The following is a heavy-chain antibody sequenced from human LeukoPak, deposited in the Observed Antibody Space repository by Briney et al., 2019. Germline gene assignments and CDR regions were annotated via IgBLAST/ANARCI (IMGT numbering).Heavy chain of an antibody. CDR2: ISNDGSEK. D-gene: IGHD3-22*01. J-gene: IGHJ4*02. CDR1: GFSLSDYA. Sequence: PGGSLRLSCAASGFSLSDYAMQWVRQAPGKGLEWVAVISNDGSEKRYADSVKGRFTISRDSSEKMLYLQMNSLRAEDTAVYYCARAPRRDSSAYYADCWGQGTLVTVSS. CDR3: ARAPRRDSSAYYADC. V-gene: IGHV3-30*04.